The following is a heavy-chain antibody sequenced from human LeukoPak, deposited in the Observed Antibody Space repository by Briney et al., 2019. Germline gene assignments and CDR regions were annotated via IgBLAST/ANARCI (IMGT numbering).Heavy chain of an antibody. CDR3: ARGDGDYVSWFDP. CDR2: INHSGST. V-gene: IGHV4-34*01. D-gene: IGHD4-17*01. J-gene: IGHJ5*02. CDR1: GGSFSGYY. Sequence: SETLSLTYAVYGGSFSGYYWSWIRQPPGKGLEWIGEINHSGSTNYNPSLKSRVTISVDTSKNQFSLKLSSVTAADTAVYYCARGDGDYVSWFDPWGQGTLVTVSS.